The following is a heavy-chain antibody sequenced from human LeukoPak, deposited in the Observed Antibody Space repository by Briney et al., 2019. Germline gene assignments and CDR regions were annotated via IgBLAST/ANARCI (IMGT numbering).Heavy chain of an antibody. CDR1: GGSISSYY. J-gene: IGHJ6*03. CDR3: ARVSNWSGYYKGVYYYYYYMDV. D-gene: IGHD3-3*01. CDR2: IYYSGST. V-gene: IGHV4-59*01. Sequence: SETLSLTCTVSGGSISSYYWSWIRQPPGKGLEWIGYIYYSGSTNYNPSLKSRVTISVDTSKNQFSLKLSSVTAADTAVYYCARVSNWSGYYKGVYYYYYYMDVWGKGTTVTVSS.